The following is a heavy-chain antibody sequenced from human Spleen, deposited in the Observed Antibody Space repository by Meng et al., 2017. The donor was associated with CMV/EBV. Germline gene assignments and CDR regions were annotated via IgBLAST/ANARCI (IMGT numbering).Heavy chain of an antibody. V-gene: IGHV3-74*01. Sequence: GGSLRLSCAASGFTFSSYWMHWVRQAPGKGLVWVSRINSDGSSTSYADSVKGRFTISRDNAKNTLYLQMNSLRAEDTAVYYCARGGDCSSTSCPRTYYYYYGMDVWGQGTTVTVSS. CDR2: INSDGSST. CDR1: GFTFSSYW. D-gene: IGHD2-2*01. CDR3: ARGGDCSSTSCPRTYYYYYGMDV. J-gene: IGHJ6*02.